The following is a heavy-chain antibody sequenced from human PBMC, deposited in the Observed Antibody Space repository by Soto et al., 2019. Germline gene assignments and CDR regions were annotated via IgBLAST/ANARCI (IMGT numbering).Heavy chain of an antibody. CDR3: ASGGYLFSRAAAGTWIYIDY. J-gene: IGHJ4*02. CDR1: GGSISSSSYY. Sequence: PSETLSLTCTVSGGSISSSSYYWGWIRQPPGKGLEWIGSIYYSGSTYYNPSLKSRVTISVDTSKNQFSLKLSSVTAADTAVYYCASGGYLFSRAAAGTWIYIDYWGQGTLVTVSS. CDR2: IYYSGST. V-gene: IGHV4-39*01. D-gene: IGHD6-13*01.